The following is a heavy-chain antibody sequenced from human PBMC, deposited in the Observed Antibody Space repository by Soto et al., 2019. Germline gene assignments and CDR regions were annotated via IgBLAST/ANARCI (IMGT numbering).Heavy chain of an antibody. V-gene: IGHV1-3*05. CDR1: GYTFTSYA. CDR3: ARDLVYCTNGVCYPAWFDP. CDR2: INAGNGNT. J-gene: IGHJ5*02. D-gene: IGHD2-8*01. Sequence: QVHLVQSGAEEKKPGASVKVSCKASGYTFTSYAMYWVRQAPGQRLEWMGWINAGNGNTKYSQKFQGRVTITRDTSASTAYMALSILRSEDTAVYYCARDLVYCTNGVCYPAWFDPWGQGTLVTVSS.